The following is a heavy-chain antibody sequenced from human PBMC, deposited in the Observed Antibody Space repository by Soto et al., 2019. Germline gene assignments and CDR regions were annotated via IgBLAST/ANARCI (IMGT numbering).Heavy chain of an antibody. Sequence: EVQLVESGGRVVRPGGSMRLSCVVSGFRFDDYAMSWVRQAPGKGLEWVSGINLNGGRIGYADSVKGRFIISRDNAKNSLYLQMNSLRAEDTAFYYCARGEWNNWFDPWGQGTLVTVST. V-gene: IGHV3-20*04. CDR2: INLNGGRI. CDR3: ARGEWNNWFDP. J-gene: IGHJ5*02. CDR1: GFRFDDYA. D-gene: IGHD2-8*01.